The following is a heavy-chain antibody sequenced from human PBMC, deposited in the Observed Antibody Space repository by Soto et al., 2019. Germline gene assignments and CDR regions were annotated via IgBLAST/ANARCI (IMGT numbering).Heavy chain of an antibody. CDR2: IIPIFGTA. CDR1: GGTFSSYA. J-gene: IGHJ5*02. D-gene: IGHD3-22*01. Sequence: SVKVSCKASGGTFSSYAISWVRQAPGQGLEWMGGIIPIFGTANYAQKFQGRVTITADESTSTAYMELSSLRSEDTAVYYCARVRGYYDSSGYQRSNWFDPWGQGTLVTVSS. CDR3: ARVRGYYDSSGYQRSNWFDP. V-gene: IGHV1-69*13.